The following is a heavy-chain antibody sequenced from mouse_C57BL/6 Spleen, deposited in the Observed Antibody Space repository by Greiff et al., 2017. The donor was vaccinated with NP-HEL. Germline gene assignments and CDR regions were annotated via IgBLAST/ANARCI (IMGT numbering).Heavy chain of an antibody. V-gene: IGHV1-7*01. D-gene: IGHD1-1*01. CDR2: INPSSGYT. Sequence: QVQLQQSGAELAKPGASVKLSCKASGYTFTSYWMHWVKQRPGQGLEWIGYINPSSGYTKYNQKFKDKATLTADKSSSTAYLQLSSLTYEDSAVYYCASGAVVEGFAYWGQGTLVTVSA. J-gene: IGHJ3*01. CDR3: ASGAVVEGFAY. CDR1: GYTFTSYW.